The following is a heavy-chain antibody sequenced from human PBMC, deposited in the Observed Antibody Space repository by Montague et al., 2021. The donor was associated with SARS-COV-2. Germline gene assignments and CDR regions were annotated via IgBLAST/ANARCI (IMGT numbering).Heavy chain of an antibody. Sequence: SLRLSCAASGFTFSTYSMRWVRQAPGKGLQWVAIITQDGSKKYYVDSVKGRFTISRDNAKNPLSLQLNSLRVEATAVYCCARLVVVAATAYWGRGTLVTVSS. V-gene: IGHV3-7*01. CDR1: GFTFSTYS. CDR2: ITQDGSKK. D-gene: IGHD2-15*01. CDR3: ARLVVVAATAY. J-gene: IGHJ4*02.